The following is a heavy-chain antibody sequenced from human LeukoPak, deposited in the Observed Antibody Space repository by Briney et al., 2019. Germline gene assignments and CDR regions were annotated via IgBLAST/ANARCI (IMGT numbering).Heavy chain of an antibody. V-gene: IGHV3-30*03. CDR3: ARVASSSFDY. D-gene: IGHD6-6*01. CDR2: ISYEGSNK. CDR1: GFTFSSYG. Sequence: GGSLRLSCAASGFTFSSYGMHWVRQAPAKGLEWVAVISYEGSNKYYADSVKGRFTISRDNSKNTLYLQMNSLRAEDTAVYYCARVASSSFDYWGQGTLVTVSS. J-gene: IGHJ4*02.